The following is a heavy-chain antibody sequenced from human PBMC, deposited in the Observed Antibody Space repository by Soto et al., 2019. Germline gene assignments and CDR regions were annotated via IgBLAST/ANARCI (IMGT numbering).Heavy chain of an antibody. V-gene: IGHV3-74*01. CDR3: ARAAIDFWSGYPFDY. D-gene: IGHD3-3*01. CDR2: INSDGSST. J-gene: IGHJ4*02. Sequence: EVQLVESGGGLVQPGGSLRLSCAASGFTFSSYWMHWVRQAPGKGLVRVSRINSDGSSTSYADSVKGRFTISRDNAKNTLYLQMNSLRAEDTAVYYCARAAIDFWSGYPFDYWGQGTLVTVSS. CDR1: GFTFSSYW.